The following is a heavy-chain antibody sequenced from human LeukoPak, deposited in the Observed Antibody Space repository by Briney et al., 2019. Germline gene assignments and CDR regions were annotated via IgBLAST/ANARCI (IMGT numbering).Heavy chain of an antibody. CDR2: IYPRDSRT. V-gene: IGHV5-51*01. Sequence: GESLKISCKGSGYSFSSYWIAWVRQMPGKGLEWMGIIYPRDSRTTYSPSFQGQVTISADKSISTAYLQWGSLKASDTAMYYCAREGRSSSPMDYWGQGTLVTVSS. D-gene: IGHD6-6*01. CDR3: AREGRSSSPMDY. J-gene: IGHJ4*02. CDR1: GYSFSSYW.